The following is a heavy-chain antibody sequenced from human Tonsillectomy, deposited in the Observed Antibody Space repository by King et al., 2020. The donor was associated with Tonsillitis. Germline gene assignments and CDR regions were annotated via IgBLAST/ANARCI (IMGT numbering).Heavy chain of an antibody. CDR2: IYSGGDT. Sequence: VQLVESGGDLVQPGGSLRLSCAASGFTVSSTFMTWVRQAPGRGLEWVSLIYSGGDTHYTDSVKGRFNISRHNSKNTLSLQMNSLRPEDTAVYYCAKMGSFCGYSSSLYNFDDWGRGTVVTVSS. V-gene: IGHV3-53*04. CDR3: AKMGSFCGYSSSLYNFDD. J-gene: IGHJ4*02. D-gene: IGHD6-13*01. CDR1: GFTVSSTF.